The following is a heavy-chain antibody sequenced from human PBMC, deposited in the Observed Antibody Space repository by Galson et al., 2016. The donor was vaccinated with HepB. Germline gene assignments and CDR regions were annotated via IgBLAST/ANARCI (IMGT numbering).Heavy chain of an antibody. CDR3: PSVSWGGSFHFYY. CDR1: GGSISSYY. J-gene: IGHJ4*02. Sequence: LSLTCTVSGGSISSYYWSWIRQPPGKGLEWIGYIYYSGSTHYSGSTRYNPSLKSRATISVDPSKNQSSLKMSSVTAADTAVYYCPSVSWGGSFHFYYWGQGTLVTVFS. CDR2: IYYSGSTHYSGST. D-gene: IGHD1-26*01. V-gene: IGHV4-59*01.